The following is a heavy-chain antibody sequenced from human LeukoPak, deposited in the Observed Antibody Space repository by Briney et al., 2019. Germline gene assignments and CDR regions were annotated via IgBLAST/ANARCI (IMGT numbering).Heavy chain of an antibody. Sequence: SETLSLTCSVSGGSISSKTYFWGWIRQPPGKGLEWIGSIYYSGSTYYNPSLKSRVTISVDKSKNQFSLKLSSVTAADTAVYYCARDTIAAAGTWGPFDYWGQGTLVTVSS. CDR2: IYYSGST. J-gene: IGHJ4*02. CDR3: ARDTIAAAGTWGPFDY. D-gene: IGHD6-13*01. CDR1: GGSISSKTYF. V-gene: IGHV4-39*07.